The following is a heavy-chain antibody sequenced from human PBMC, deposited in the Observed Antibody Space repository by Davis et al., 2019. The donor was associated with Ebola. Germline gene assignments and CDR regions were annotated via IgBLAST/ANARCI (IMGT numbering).Heavy chain of an antibody. J-gene: IGHJ4*02. CDR1: GGTFSSYA. D-gene: IGHD6-19*01. Sequence: SVKVSCKASGGTFSSYAISWVRQAPGQGLEWMGGIIPIFGSANYAQKFQGRVTITADKSTSTAYMGLSSLRSEDTAVYYCARGLYSSGWYGTDYWGQGTLVTVSS. CDR3: ARGLYSSGWYGTDY. V-gene: IGHV1-69*06. CDR2: IIPIFGSA.